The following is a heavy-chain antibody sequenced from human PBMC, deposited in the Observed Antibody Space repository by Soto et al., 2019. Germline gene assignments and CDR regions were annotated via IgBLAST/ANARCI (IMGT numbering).Heavy chain of an antibody. Sequence: QVQLVESGGGVVQPGRCLRISCAASGVTFNTYGMHWVRQAPGKGLEWVAVISYDGSNKYYADSVKGRFTISRDNSKNTLYLQMSSLRAEDTAVYYCAKGFSYSVIDYWGQGTLVTVSS. CDR2: ISYDGSNK. CDR1: GVTFNTYG. D-gene: IGHD5-18*01. CDR3: AKGFSYSVIDY. J-gene: IGHJ4*02. V-gene: IGHV3-30*18.